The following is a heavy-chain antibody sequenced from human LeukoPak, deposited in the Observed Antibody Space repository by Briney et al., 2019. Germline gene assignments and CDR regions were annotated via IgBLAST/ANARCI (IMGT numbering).Heavy chain of an antibody. D-gene: IGHD3-22*01. CDR3: ARDMAPDYYDSSGYQVGFDY. CDR2: TYYRSKWHN. J-gene: IGHJ4*02. V-gene: IGHV6-1*01. CDR1: GDSVSSNSAA. Sequence: SQTLSLTCAISGDSVSSNSAAWNWIRQSPSRGLEWLGRTYYRSKWHNDYAVSVKSRITINPDTSKNQFSLQLNSVTPEDTAVYYCARDMAPDYYDSSGYQVGFDYWGQGTLVTVSS.